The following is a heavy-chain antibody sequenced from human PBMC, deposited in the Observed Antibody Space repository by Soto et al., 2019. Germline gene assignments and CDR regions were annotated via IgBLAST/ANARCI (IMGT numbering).Heavy chain of an antibody. CDR2: ISSNGGST. Sequence: GGSLRLSCAASGFTFSSYAMHWVRQAPGKGLEYVSAISSNGGSTYYANSVKGRFTISRDNSKNTLYLQMGSLRAEDMAVYYCAKDHDEDFGYDLDYFNYWGRGTLVTVSS. J-gene: IGHJ4*02. CDR1: GFTFSSYA. CDR3: AKDHDEDFGYDLDYFNY. V-gene: IGHV3-64*01. D-gene: IGHD5-12*01.